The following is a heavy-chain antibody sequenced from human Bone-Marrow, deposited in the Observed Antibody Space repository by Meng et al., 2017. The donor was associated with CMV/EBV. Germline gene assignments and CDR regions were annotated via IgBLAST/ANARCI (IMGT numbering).Heavy chain of an antibody. CDR3: ARLFCSSTSCYLYFDY. D-gene: IGHD2-2*01. CDR2: INPNSGGT. J-gene: IGHJ4*02. V-gene: IGHV1-2*07. CDR1: FPGYY. Sequence: FPGYYMHWVRQAPGQGLEWMGWINPNSGGTNYSHKFQGRVTMTREASISTAYMELSRLRSDDTAVYYCARLFCSSTSCYLYFDYWGQGTLVTVSS.